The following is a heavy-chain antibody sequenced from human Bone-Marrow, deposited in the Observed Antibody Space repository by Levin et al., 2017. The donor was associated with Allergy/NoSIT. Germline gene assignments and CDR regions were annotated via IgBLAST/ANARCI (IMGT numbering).Heavy chain of an antibody. CDR1: GFSFSDSD. CDR2: INSGSDAI. D-gene: IGHD2-8*01. J-gene: IGHJ6*01. CDR3: ATDNGRRARWSGMYV. Sequence: PGGSLRLSCAASGFSFSDSDLNWVRQAPGKGPEWLSYINSGSDAIYYAASVKGRFSISRDNAKNSLYLQMNSLRVDDTAVYYCATDNGRRARWSGMYVWGQGTTVIVSS. V-gene: IGHV3-21*05.